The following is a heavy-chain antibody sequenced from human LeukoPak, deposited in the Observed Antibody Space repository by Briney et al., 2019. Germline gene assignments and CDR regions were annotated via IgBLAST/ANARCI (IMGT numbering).Heavy chain of an antibody. J-gene: IGHJ4*02. CDR2: ISGSGGST. Sequence: GGSLRLSCAASGFTFSSYAMSWVRQAPGKGLEWVSAISGSGGSTYYADSVKGRFTISRDNSKNTLYLQMNSLRAEDTAVYYCANFFHGGNSGDWGQGTLVTVSS. V-gene: IGHV3-23*01. D-gene: IGHD4-23*01. CDR3: ANFFHGGNSGD. CDR1: GFTFSSYA.